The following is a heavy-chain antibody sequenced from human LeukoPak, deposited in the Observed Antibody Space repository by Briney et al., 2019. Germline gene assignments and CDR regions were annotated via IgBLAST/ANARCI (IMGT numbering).Heavy chain of an antibody. J-gene: IGHJ6*02. V-gene: IGHV4-39*07. CDR2: MYYSGTT. CDR1: GGSISRSTYY. Sequence: PSETLSLTCTVSGGSISRSTYYWGWIRQPPGKGLEWIGSMYYSGTTYYNPSLKNRVTISIDTSKNQFSLKVSSVTAADTAVFYCAREVAVVGTYYHGLDVWGPGATVTVSS. CDR3: AREVAVVGTYYHGLDV. D-gene: IGHD6-13*01.